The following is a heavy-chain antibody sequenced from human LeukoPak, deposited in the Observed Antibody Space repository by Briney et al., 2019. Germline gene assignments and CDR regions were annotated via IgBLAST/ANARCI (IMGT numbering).Heavy chain of an antibody. CDR3: VERLLLVLNGGL. J-gene: IGHJ4*02. CDR2: IKQDGSEK. D-gene: IGHD1-1*01. CDR1: GFTFNNFW. V-gene: IGHV3-7*01. Sequence: PGGSLTLSCAASGFTFNNFWMIWLRPAPGKALEGVANIKQDGSEKQYVDPVKGRLISSRDNAKNSLYLQMNSLRAKDTDFYYWVERLLLVLNGGLGGRGTL.